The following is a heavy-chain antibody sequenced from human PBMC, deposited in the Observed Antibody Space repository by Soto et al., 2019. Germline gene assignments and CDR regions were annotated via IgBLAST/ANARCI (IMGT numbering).Heavy chain of an antibody. CDR3: ARVHAGTYNYYYMDV. D-gene: IGHD1-26*01. CDR1: GGSFSGYF. Sequence: SETLSLTCAVYGGSFSGYFWTWIRQPPGKGPEWIGEINHSGRDNYNPSLEGRVTISIDTSNNQFSLKLTSVTAADTAVYYCARVHAGTYNYYYMDVWGNGTMVTVSS. J-gene: IGHJ6*03. V-gene: IGHV4-34*01. CDR2: INHSGRD.